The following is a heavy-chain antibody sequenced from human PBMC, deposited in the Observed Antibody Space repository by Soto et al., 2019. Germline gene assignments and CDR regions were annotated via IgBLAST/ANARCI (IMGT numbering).Heavy chain of an antibody. V-gene: IGHV3-15*01. CDR3: TTDSPHSGYDREYYYYYGMDV. D-gene: IGHD5-12*01. J-gene: IGHJ6*02. Sequence: GSLRLSCAASGFTFSNAWMSWVRQAPGKGLEWVGRIKSKTDGGTTDYAAPVKGRFTISRDDSKNTLYLQMNSLKTEDTAVYYCTTDSPHSGYDREYYYYYGMDVWGQGTTVTVSS. CDR1: GFTFSNAW. CDR2: IKSKTDGGTT.